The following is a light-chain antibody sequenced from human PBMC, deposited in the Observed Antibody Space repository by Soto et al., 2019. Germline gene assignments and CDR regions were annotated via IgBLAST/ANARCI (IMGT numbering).Light chain of an antibody. CDR1: QSVSRS. V-gene: IGKV3-11*01. CDR2: DAS. CDR3: HQRSNWPPWT. Sequence: EIVLTQSPATLSLSPGERATLSCRATQSVSRSLVWYQQKPGQAPRLLIYDASNRATGIPARFSGSGSGTDFTLTISSLEPEDFAVYYCHQRSNWPPWTFGQGNKVEIK. J-gene: IGKJ1*01.